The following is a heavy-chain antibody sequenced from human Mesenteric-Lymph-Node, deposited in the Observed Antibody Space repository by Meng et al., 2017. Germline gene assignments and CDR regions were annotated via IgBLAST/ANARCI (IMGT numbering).Heavy chain of an antibody. CDR1: GYTFNKSA. D-gene: IGHD2-15*01. CDR3: ATAGGGFDY. J-gene: IGHJ4*02. CDR2: ISAYNGNT. V-gene: IGHV1-18*01. Sequence: QLRQSGADVKMPGASVKVSCQTSGYTFNKSAQQWVRQAPGQGLEWMGWISAYNGNTNYAQKLQGRVTITTDTSTSPAYMELRSLRSDDTAVYYCATAGGGFDYWGQGTLVTVSS.